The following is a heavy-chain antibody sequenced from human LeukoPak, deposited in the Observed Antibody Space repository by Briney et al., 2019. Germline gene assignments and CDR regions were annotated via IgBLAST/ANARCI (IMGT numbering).Heavy chain of an antibody. CDR3: AHSLGRRKDYYYMDV. V-gene: IGHV2-5*02. CDR1: GFSFTTSGVG. J-gene: IGHJ6*03. Sequence: SGPTLVKPTQTLTLTCAFSGFSFTTSGVGVGWIRQPPGKALEWLALLYWDGDSRYSLSLKNRLTITKNTSKNQVVLRMINMDPVDTATYFGAHSLGRRKDYYYMDVWGKGTTVTVSS. CDR2: LYWDGDS. D-gene: IGHD7-27*01.